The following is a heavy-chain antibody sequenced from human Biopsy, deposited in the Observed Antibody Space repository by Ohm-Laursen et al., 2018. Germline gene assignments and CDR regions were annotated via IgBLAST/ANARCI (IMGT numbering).Heavy chain of an antibody. Sequence: SLRLSCAAFDFTFDDYAMSWVRQRPGKGLEWVSGITWNSGHIAYADSVKGRFTISRDNAKNVLWLQMNSLRVDDTAMHYCVKDIRRYFYGMDVWGQGTTVTVS. J-gene: IGHJ6*02. CDR2: ITWNSGHI. CDR1: DFTFDDYA. D-gene: IGHD3-10*01. CDR3: VKDIRRYFYGMDV. V-gene: IGHV3-9*01.